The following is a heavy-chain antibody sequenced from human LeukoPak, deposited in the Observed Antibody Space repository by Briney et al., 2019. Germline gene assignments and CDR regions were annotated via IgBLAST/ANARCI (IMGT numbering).Heavy chain of an antibody. D-gene: IGHD2-2*03. CDR1: GGSISSSSYY. CDR3: ASQRRGYCSSTSCPW. V-gene: IGHV4-39*07. Sequence: SETLSLTCTVSGGSISSSSYYWRWIRQPPGKGLEWIGSIYYSGSTYYNPSLKSRVTISVDTSKNQFSLKLSSVTAADTAVYYCASQRRGYCSSTSCPWWGQGTLVTVSS. J-gene: IGHJ4*02. CDR2: IYYSGST.